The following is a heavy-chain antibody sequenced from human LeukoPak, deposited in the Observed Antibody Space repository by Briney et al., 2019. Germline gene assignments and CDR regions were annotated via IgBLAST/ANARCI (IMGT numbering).Heavy chain of an antibody. CDR3: ARDRGSYRI. J-gene: IGHJ3*02. CDR2: IYYSGST. Sequence: SETLSLTCTVSGGSISSYYWSWSRQPPGKGLEWIGYIYYSGSTNYNPSLKSRVTISVDTSKNQFSLKLSSVTAADTAVYYCARDRGSYRIWGQGTMVTVSS. V-gene: IGHV4-59*01. CDR1: GGSISSYY. D-gene: IGHD1-26*01.